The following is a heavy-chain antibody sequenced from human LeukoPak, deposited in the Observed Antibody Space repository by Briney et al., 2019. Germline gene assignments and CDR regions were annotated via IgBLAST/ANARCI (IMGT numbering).Heavy chain of an antibody. D-gene: IGHD6-6*01. J-gene: IGHJ6*03. CDR2: IYRDGNT. CDR3: ARLAALRGFYYYMDV. CDR1: GYSISSGYY. Sequence: SETLSLTCTVSGYSISSGYYWGWIRQPPGKGLEWVANIYRDGNTYYNPSLKSRVTISVDTSKNQFYLRLSSVTAADTAVYYCARLAALRGFYYYMDVWGKGTTVPVSS. V-gene: IGHV4-38-2*02.